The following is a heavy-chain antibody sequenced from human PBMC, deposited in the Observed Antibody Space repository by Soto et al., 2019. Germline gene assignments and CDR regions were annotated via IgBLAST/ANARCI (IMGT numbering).Heavy chain of an antibody. V-gene: IGHV3-23*01. J-gene: IGHJ4*02. CDR3: AKRSIAVATKAAFDY. D-gene: IGHD6-19*01. CDR2: ISGSGGST. Sequence: SWIRQAPGKGLEWISAISGSGGSTYYADSVKGRFTISRDNSKNTLYLQMNSLRAEDTAVYYCAKRSIAVATKAAFDYWGQGTLVTVSS.